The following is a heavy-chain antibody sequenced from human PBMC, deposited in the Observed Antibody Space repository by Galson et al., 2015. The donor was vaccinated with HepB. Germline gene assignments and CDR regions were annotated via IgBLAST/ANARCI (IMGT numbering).Heavy chain of an antibody. V-gene: IGHV1-69*04. D-gene: IGHD3-10*01. CDR1: GGTFSSYT. J-gene: IGHJ4*02. CDR2: IIPILGIA. CDR3: ARDGGNLLWFGEPRSGDLDY. Sequence: SVKVSCKASGGTFSSYTISWVRQAPGQRLEWMGRIIPILGIANYAQKFQGRVTITADKSTSTAYMELSSLRSEDTAVYYCARDGGNLLWFGEPRSGDLDYWGQGTLVTVSS.